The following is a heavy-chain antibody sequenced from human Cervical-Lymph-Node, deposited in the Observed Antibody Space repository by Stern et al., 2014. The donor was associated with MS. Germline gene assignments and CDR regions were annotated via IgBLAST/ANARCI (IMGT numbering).Heavy chain of an antibody. D-gene: IGHD1-14*01. Sequence: VQLVESGAGMKKPGSSVKVSCKASGGSFSSYAVNWVRQAPGQAPEWMGGIVPMYVAANYAQKFQGRVTLIADESTSTAYMELISLTSEDTAVYYCTREATAHSGTFDFWGQGTLVTV. J-gene: IGHJ4*02. CDR2: IVPMYVAA. V-gene: IGHV1-69*01. CDR1: GGSFSSYA. CDR3: TREATAHSGTFDF.